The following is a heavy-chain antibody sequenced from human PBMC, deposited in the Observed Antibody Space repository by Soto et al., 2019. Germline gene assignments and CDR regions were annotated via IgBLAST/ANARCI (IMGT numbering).Heavy chain of an antibody. J-gene: IGHJ3*02. CDR2: IKQDGSEK. D-gene: IGHD2-15*01. V-gene: IGHV3-7*01. Sequence: EVQLVESGGGLVQPGGSLRLSCAASGFTFSSYWMSWVRQAPGKGLEWVANIKQDGSEKYYVDSVKGRFTISRDNAKNSLYLQMNSLRAEDTAVYYCARAGYRRRSGAFDIWGQGTMVTVSS. CDR3: ARAGYRRRSGAFDI. CDR1: GFTFSSYW.